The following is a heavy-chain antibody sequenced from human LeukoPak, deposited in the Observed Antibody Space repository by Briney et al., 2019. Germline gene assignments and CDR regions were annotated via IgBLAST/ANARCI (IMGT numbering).Heavy chain of an antibody. D-gene: IGHD6-19*01. Sequence: PSETLSLTCTVSDGSISSTNYFWGWIRQPPGKGLEWIANIYYSGNTYYNPSLKSRVTMSVDTSKNQFSLRLSSVSAADTALYFCASAGYDTGWYGDRFDYWGQGIQVTVSS. J-gene: IGHJ4*02. CDR1: DGSISSTNYF. CDR2: IYYSGNT. CDR3: ASAGYDTGWYGDRFDY. V-gene: IGHV4-39*01.